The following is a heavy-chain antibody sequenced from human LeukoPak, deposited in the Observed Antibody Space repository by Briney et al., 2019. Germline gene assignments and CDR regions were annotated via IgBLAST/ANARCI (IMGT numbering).Heavy chain of an antibody. V-gene: IGHV4-59*01. CDR1: GGSISSYY. CDR3: ARGSYGSGSYLGLNWFDP. CDR2: IYYSGST. Sequence: SETLSLTCTVSGGSISSYYWSWVPQPPRKGLEGIGDIYYSGSTNYNPSLKSRVTISVDTSKNQFSLKLSSVTAADTAVYYCARGSYGSGSYLGLNWFDPWGQGTLVTVSS. D-gene: IGHD3-10*01. J-gene: IGHJ5*02.